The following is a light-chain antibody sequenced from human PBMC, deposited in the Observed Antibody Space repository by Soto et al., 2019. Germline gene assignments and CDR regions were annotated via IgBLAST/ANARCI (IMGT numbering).Light chain of an antibody. V-gene: IGKV1-39*01. Sequence: DIQMTQSPSSLSASVGDRVTITCRASQSISSYLNWYQHKPGKAPKLLIYAAFSLQTGVPSRFSGSRSGTDFALTISSLQREDFATYYCQQTDTFPRTFGQGTKVDMK. CDR3: QQTDTFPRT. CDR2: AAF. J-gene: IGKJ1*01. CDR1: QSISSY.